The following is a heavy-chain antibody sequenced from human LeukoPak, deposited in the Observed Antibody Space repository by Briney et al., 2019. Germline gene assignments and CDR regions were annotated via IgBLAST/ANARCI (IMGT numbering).Heavy chain of an antibody. V-gene: IGHV4-31*03. D-gene: IGHD2-21*02. J-gene: IGHJ4*02. CDR1: GGSISSGGYY. Sequence: PSETLSLTCTVSGGSISSGGYYWSWIRQHPGKGLEWIGYIYYSGSTYYNPSLKGRVTISVDTSKNQFSLKLSSVTAADTAVYYCARARVWGTAYCGGDCYSTGFDYWGQGTLVTVSS. CDR2: IYYSGST. CDR3: ARARVWGTAYCGGDCYSTGFDY.